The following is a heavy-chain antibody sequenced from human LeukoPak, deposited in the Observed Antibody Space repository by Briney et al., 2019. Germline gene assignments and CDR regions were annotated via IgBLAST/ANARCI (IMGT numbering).Heavy chain of an antibody. V-gene: IGHV1-2*06. CDR1: GYTFTSYY. Sequence: ASVKVSCKASGYTFTSYYMHWVRQAPGQGLEWMGRNNPSNGGTNYAQKFQGRVTMTRDTSISTVYMELSRLTSDDTAVYYCTREGPGSDWATFDSWGQGALVTVSS. D-gene: IGHD6-19*01. J-gene: IGHJ4*02. CDR2: NNPSNGGT. CDR3: TREGPGSDWATFDS.